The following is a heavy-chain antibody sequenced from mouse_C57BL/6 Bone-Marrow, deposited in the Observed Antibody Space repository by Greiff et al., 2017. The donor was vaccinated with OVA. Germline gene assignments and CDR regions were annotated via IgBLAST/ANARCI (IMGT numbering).Heavy chain of an antibody. D-gene: IGHD2-1*01. J-gene: IGHJ4*01. V-gene: IGHV1-81*01. Sequence: VHLVESGAELARPGASVKLSCKASGYTFTSYGISWVKQRTGQGLEWIGEIYPRSGNTYYNEKFKGKATLTADKSSSTAYMELRSLTSEDSAVYFCARGDYGSRYAMDYWGQGTSVTVSS. CDR3: ARGDYGSRYAMDY. CDR2: IYPRSGNT. CDR1: GYTFTSYG.